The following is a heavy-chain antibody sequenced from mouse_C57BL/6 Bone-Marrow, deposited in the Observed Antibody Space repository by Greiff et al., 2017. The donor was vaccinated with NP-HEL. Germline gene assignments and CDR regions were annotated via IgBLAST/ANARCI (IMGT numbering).Heavy chain of an antibody. J-gene: IGHJ1*03. CDR2: IDPSDSYT. Sequence: QVQLQQPGAELVKPGASVKLSCKASGYTFTSYWMQWVKQRPGQGLEWIGEIDPSDSYTNYNQKFKGKATLTVDTSSSTAYMQLSSLTSEDSAVYYCASIHGSSYDPYWYFDVWGTGTTVTVSS. D-gene: IGHD1-1*01. CDR1: GYTFTSYW. CDR3: ASIHGSSYDPYWYFDV. V-gene: IGHV1-50*01.